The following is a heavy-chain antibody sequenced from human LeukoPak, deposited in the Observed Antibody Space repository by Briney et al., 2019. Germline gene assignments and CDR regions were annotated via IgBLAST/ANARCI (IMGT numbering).Heavy chain of an antibody. J-gene: IGHJ5*02. CDR3: ARDRNPSDIVVVPATIDDGWFDP. V-gene: IGHV1-69*13. Sequence: SVKVSCKASGGTFSSYAISWVRQAPGQGLEWMGGIIPIFGTANYAQKFQGRVTITADESTSTAYMELSSLRSEDTAVYYCARDRNPSDIVVVPATIDDGWFDPWGQGTLVTASS. D-gene: IGHD2-2*02. CDR2: IIPIFGTA. CDR1: GGTFSSYA.